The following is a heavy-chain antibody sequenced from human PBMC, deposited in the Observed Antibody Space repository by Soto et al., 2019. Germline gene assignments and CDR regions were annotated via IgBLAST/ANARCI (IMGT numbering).Heavy chain of an antibody. CDR2: IYYSGST. Sequence: SETLSLTCTVSGGSISSYYWSWIRQPPGKGLGWIGYIYYSGSTNYNPSLKSRVTISVDTSKNQFSLKLSSVTAADTAVYYCARGSDYGGLYYYGMDVWGQGTTVTVSS. V-gene: IGHV4-59*01. CDR1: GGSISSYY. CDR3: ARGSDYGGLYYYGMDV. J-gene: IGHJ6*02. D-gene: IGHD4-17*01.